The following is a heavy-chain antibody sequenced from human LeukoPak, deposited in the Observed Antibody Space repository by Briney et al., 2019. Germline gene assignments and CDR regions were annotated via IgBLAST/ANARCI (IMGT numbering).Heavy chain of an antibody. CDR1: GGTFSSYA. J-gene: IGHJ4*02. V-gene: IGHV1-69*13. CDR3: ARVSEGITMVRGVISY. CDR2: IIPIFGAA. D-gene: IGHD3-10*01. Sequence: SVKVSCKASGGTFSSYAISWVRQAPGQGLEWMGGIIPIFGAANYAQKFQGRVTITADESTSTAYMELSSLRPEDTAVYFCARVSEGITMVRGVISYWGQGTLVTVSS.